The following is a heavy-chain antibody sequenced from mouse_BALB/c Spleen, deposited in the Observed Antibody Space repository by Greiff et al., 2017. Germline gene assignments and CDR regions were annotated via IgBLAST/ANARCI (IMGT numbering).Heavy chain of an antibody. J-gene: IGHJ3*01. CDR2: ISYSGST. CDR1: GYSITSDYA. V-gene: IGHV3-2*02. Sequence: EVQLKESGPGLVKPSQSLSLTCTVTGYSITSDYAWNWIRQFPGNKLEWMGYISYSGSTSYNPSLKSRISITRDTSKNQFFLQLNSVTTEDTATYYCARGNYYGSSRFAYWGQGTLVTVSA. D-gene: IGHD1-1*01. CDR3: ARGNYYGSSRFAY.